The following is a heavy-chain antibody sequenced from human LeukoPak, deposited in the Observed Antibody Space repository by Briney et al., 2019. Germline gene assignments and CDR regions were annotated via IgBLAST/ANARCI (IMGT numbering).Heavy chain of an antibody. D-gene: IGHD3-22*01. CDR1: GFTFSNAW. Sequence: AGGSLRLSCAASGFTFSNAWMSWVRQAPGKGLEWVGRIKSKTDGGTTDYAAPVKGRFTISRDDSKNTLYLQMNSLKTEDTAVYYCTTCRYYYGSSGYQPARDFDYWGQGTLVTVSS. CDR3: TTCRYYYGSSGYQPARDFDY. V-gene: IGHV3-15*01. J-gene: IGHJ4*02. CDR2: IKSKTDGGTT.